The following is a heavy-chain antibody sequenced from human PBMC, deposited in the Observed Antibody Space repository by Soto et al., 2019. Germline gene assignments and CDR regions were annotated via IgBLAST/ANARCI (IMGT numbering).Heavy chain of an antibody. Sequence: TGGSLRLSCVASGFTFTSHAMSWVRQAPGKGLEWVSAISGGGGYTYYAESVKGRFTISRDNSKNTLYLLMSSLRAEDTALYYCAKHQRLGSGWSHFDYWGQGALVTVSS. CDR1: GFTFTSHA. J-gene: IGHJ4*02. V-gene: IGHV3-23*01. CDR2: ISGGGGYT. D-gene: IGHD6-19*01. CDR3: AKHQRLGSGWSHFDY.